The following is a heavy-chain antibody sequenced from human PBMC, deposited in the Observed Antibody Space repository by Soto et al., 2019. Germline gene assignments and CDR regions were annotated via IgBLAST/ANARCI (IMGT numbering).Heavy chain of an antibody. CDR1: GGSISSYY. CDR2: IYTSGST. CDR3: ARDQYDFWSGYSWIDP. Sequence: PSETLSLTCTVSGGSISSYYWSWIRQPAGKGLEWIGRIYTSGSTNYNPSPKSRVTMSVDTSKNQFSLKLSSVTAADTAVYYCARDQYDFWSGYSWIDPWGQGTLVTVSS. V-gene: IGHV4-4*07. J-gene: IGHJ5*02. D-gene: IGHD3-3*01.